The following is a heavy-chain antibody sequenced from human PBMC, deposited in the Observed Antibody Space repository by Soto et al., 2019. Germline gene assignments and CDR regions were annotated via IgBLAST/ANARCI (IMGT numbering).Heavy chain of an antibody. CDR3: ARSSSIQKCYDY. Sequence: LSLTCAVSGGSISSGGYSWSWIRQPPGKGLEWIGYIYHSGSTYYNPSLKSRVTISVDRSKNQFSLKLSSVTAADTAVYYCARSSSIQKCYDYWGQGTLVTVSS. D-gene: IGHD6-6*01. CDR2: IYHSGST. V-gene: IGHV4-30-2*01. J-gene: IGHJ4*02. CDR1: GGSISSGGYS.